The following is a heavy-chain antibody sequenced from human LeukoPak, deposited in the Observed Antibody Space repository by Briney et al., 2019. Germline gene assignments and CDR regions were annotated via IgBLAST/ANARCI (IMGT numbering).Heavy chain of an antibody. Sequence: GGSLRLSCAASGFTFSSYWMNWVRQAPGKGLEWVANIKQDGSDKYYVDSVKGRFTISRDNAKNSLYPQMNSLRAEDTAVYYCAREASDYYDSSGGFDYWGQGTLVTVSS. CDR2: IKQDGSDK. CDR1: GFTFSSYW. D-gene: IGHD3-22*01. J-gene: IGHJ4*02. V-gene: IGHV3-7*01. CDR3: AREASDYYDSSGGFDY.